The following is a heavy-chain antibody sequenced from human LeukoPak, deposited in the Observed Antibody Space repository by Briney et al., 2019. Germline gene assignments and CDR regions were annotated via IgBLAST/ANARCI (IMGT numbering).Heavy chain of an antibody. CDR1: GFNLDDYA. CDR2: ISWYSGRI. Sequence: GRSLLLSCVAPGFNLDDYAMHWVRQAPGKGLEWVSGISWYSGRIGYADSVNGRFTISRDNAKNALYLQMNSLRAEDTALYYCAKDTGGTFMVRGASRKYYYGMDVWGQGTTVTVSS. D-gene: IGHD3-10*01. CDR3: AKDTGGTFMVRGASRKYYYGMDV. J-gene: IGHJ6*02. V-gene: IGHV3-9*01.